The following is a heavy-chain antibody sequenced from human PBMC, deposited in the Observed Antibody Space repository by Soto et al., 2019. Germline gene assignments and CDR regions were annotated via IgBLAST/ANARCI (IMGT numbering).Heavy chain of an antibody. CDR3: ARGLPGIAAAGKGFNYYYYMDV. CDR1: GGSISSYY. D-gene: IGHD6-13*01. Sequence: PSETLSLTCTVSGGSISSYYWSWIRQPPGKGLEWIGYIYYSGSTNYNPSLKSRVTISVDTSKNQFSLKLSSVTAADTAVYYCARGLPGIAAAGKGFNYYYYMDVW. CDR2: IYYSGST. J-gene: IGHJ6*03. V-gene: IGHV4-59*01.